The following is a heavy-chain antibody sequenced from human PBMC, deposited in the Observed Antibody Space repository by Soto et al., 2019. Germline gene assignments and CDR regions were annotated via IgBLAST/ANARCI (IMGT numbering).Heavy chain of an antibody. CDR1: GFIFINYG. D-gene: IGHD3-10*02. J-gene: IGHJ4*02. Sequence: GGSLRLSCVCSGFIFINYGMHWVRQAPGKGLEWVAFISYDGSDILYADSVKGRFTISRDNSKSTLFLHMNRPTAEDTAIYFCAIVRVADSSLDHWGQGTLVTVSS. CDR2: ISYDGSDI. CDR3: AIVRVADSSLDH. V-gene: IGHV3-30*03.